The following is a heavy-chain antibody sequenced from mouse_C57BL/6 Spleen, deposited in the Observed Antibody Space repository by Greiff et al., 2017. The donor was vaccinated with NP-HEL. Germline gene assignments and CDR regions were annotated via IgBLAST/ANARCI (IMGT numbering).Heavy chain of an antibody. CDR3: ARSWDGEGYYFDY. CDR2: IWSGGST. D-gene: IGHD4-1*01. J-gene: IGHJ2*01. V-gene: IGHV2-2*01. CDR1: GFSLTSYG. Sequence: VKLVESGPGLVQPSQSLSITCTVSGFSLTSYGVHWVRQSPGKGLEWLGVIWSGGSTDYNAAFISRLSISKDNSKSQVFFKMNSLQADDTSIYYCARSWDGEGYYFDYWGQGTTLTVSS.